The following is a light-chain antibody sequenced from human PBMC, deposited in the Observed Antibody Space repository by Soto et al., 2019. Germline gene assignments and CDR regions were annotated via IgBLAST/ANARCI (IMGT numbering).Light chain of an antibody. CDR3: QQYDKWPIT. V-gene: IGKV3-15*01. J-gene: IGKJ5*01. CDR2: DAS. Sequence: EIVMTQSPGTLSVSPGERATLSCWASQSISSNLAWYRQKPGQAPRLLIHDASIRATGIPARFSGSGSGTEFTLTINGLQSEDFAVYYCQQYDKWPITFGQGTQLEVK. CDR1: QSISSN.